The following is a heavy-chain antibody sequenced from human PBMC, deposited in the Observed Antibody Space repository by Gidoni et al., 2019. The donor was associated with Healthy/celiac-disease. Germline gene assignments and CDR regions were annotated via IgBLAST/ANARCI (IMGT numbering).Heavy chain of an antibody. CDR2: ISSSSSYT. V-gene: IGHV3-11*06. Sequence: QVQLVESGGGLVKPGGSLRLPCAASGFTFSDYYMSWIRQAPGKGLEWVSYISSSSSYTNYADSVKGRFTISRDNAKNSLYLQMNSLRAEDTAVYYCARREYGDYEDYWGQGTLVTVSS. J-gene: IGHJ4*02. CDR3: ARREYGDYEDY. CDR1: GFTFSDYY. D-gene: IGHD4-17*01.